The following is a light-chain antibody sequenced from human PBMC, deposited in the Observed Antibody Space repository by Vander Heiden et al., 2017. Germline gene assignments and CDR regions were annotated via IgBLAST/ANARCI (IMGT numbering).Light chain of an antibody. CDR3: QQYDTLPFT. CDR2: DAS. V-gene: IGKV1-33*01. CDR1: HDISNY. J-gene: IGKJ3*01. Sequence: DSQMTQSPSSLSASVGDRVTITCQASHDISNYLNWYQQKPGKAPKLLIYDASNFETRVPSRFSGSGSGTDFTFTISSLQPQDLATYYCQQYDTLPFTFGHGTKVDIK.